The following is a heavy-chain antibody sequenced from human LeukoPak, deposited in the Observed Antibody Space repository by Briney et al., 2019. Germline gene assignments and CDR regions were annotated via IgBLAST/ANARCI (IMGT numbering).Heavy chain of an antibody. D-gene: IGHD3-10*01. Sequence: PSETLSLTCSVSGDSISYFYWSWIRQPQGKGLEWIGEINHSGSTNYNPSLKSRVTISVDTSKKQFALKLSSVTAADTAVYYCARRVRGVNDAFDIWGQGTIVTVSS. J-gene: IGHJ3*02. CDR3: ARRVRGVNDAFDI. CDR2: INHSGST. CDR1: GDSISYFY. V-gene: IGHV4-34*01.